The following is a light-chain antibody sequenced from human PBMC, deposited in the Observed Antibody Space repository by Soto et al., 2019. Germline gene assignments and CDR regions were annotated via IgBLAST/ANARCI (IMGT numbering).Light chain of an antibody. CDR2: YDD. Sequence: QSVLTQPPSVSGAPRQRVTISCSGSSSNIGNNAVNWYQQLPGKAPKLLIYYDDLLPSGVSDRFSGSKSGTSASLAISGLQSADEAAYYCAAWYDSLNGPVFGGGTKLTVL. CDR1: SSNIGNNA. V-gene: IGLV1-36*01. CDR3: AAWYDSLNGPV. J-gene: IGLJ2*01.